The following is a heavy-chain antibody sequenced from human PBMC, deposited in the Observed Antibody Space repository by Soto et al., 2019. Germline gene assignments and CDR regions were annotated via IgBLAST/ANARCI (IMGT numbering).Heavy chain of an antibody. D-gene: IGHD2-2*01. CDR2: ISWNSGTI. CDR1: GFKFDDYA. CDR3: AGWVREYRLFDY. Sequence: EVQLVESGGALVQPGRSLRLSCAASGFKFDDYAMYWVRQAPGKGLEWVSGISWNSGTIDYADSVKGRFTISRDSAKNSLYLQMNSLRAEDTALYYWAGWVREYRLFDYWGQGTLVTVSS. J-gene: IGHJ4*02. V-gene: IGHV3-9*01.